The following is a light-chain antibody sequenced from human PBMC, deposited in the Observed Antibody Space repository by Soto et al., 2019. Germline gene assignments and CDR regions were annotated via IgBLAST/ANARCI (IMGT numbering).Light chain of an antibody. CDR2: DAS. J-gene: IGKJ1*01. CDR3: QQYNSWPET. V-gene: IGKV3-15*01. Sequence: EIVMTQSPATLSVSPGERATISCRASQSVSINLAWYQQKPGQTPRLLIYDASTRATGIPARFSGSGSGTEFTLTISSLQSEDFAVYYCQQYNSWPETFGQGTKVDIK. CDR1: QSVSIN.